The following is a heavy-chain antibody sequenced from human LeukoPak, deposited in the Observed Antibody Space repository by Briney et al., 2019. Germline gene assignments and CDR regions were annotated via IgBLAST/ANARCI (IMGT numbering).Heavy chain of an antibody. J-gene: IGHJ3*02. V-gene: IGHV1-69*02. D-gene: IGHD2-2*01. CDR2: IIPILGIA. Sequence: EASVKVSCKASGGTFSSYTISWVRQAPGQGLEWMGRIIPILGIANYAQKFQGRVTITADKSTSTAYMELSSQRSEDTAVYYCASRRSRRGAFDIWGQGTMVTVSS. CDR3: ASRRSRRGAFDI. CDR1: GGTFSSYT.